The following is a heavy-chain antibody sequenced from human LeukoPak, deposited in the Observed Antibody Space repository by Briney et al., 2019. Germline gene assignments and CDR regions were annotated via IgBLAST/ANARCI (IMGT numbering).Heavy chain of an antibody. D-gene: IGHD5-18*01. Sequence: GGSLRLSCAASGFTFSNAWMSWVRQAPGKGLEWVSAISGSGGSTYYADSVKGRFTISRDNAENSLYLQMNSLRVEDTAFYYCARDLAYSRLDYWGQGMLVTVSS. CDR3: ARDLAYSRLDY. CDR2: ISGSGGST. J-gene: IGHJ4*02. CDR1: GFTFSNAW. V-gene: IGHV3-23*01.